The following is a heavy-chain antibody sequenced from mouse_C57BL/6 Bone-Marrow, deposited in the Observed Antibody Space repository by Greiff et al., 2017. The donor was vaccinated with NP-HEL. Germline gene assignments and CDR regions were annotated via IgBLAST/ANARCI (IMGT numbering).Heavy chain of an antibody. CDR3: AKIPIVTTTRYYYAMDY. V-gene: IGHV2-5*01. CDR1: GFSLTSYG. D-gene: IGHD2-5*01. Sequence: VQLQQSGPGLVQPSQSLSITCTVSGFSLTSYGVHWVRQSPGKGLEWLGVIWRGGSTDYNAAFMSRLSITKDNSKSQVFFKMNSLQADDTAIYYCAKIPIVTTTRYYYAMDYWGQGTSVTVSS. J-gene: IGHJ4*01. CDR2: IWRGGST.